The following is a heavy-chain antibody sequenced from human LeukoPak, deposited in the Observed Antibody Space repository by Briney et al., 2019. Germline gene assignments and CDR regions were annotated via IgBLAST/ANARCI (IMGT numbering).Heavy chain of an antibody. D-gene: IGHD6-19*01. CDR1: GGSISSYY. CDR2: IYYSGST. CDR3: ARAYSSGWLSI. V-gene: IGHV4-59*01. Sequence: SETLSLTCTVSGGSISSYYWSWIRQPPGKGLEWIGYIYYSGSTYYNPSLKSRVTISVDTSKNQFSLKLSSVTAADTAMYYCARAYSSGWLSIWGQGTLVTVSS. J-gene: IGHJ4*02.